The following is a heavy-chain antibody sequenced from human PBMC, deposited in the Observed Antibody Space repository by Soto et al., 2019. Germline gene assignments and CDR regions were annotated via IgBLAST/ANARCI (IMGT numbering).Heavy chain of an antibody. D-gene: IGHD2-21*02. CDR2: IYWDDDK. CDR3: IQSRCGGDCLQSYESYYYYGMDV. Sequence: SGPTLVNPTQTLTLTCTFSAFSLSTGGVGVGWIRQPPGKALEWLALIYWDDDKRYSPSLRSRLTITKDTSKNQVVLTMTNMDAVDTSTYYCIQSRCGGDCLQSYESYYYYGMDVWGQGTTVTVSS. CDR1: AFSLSTGGVG. J-gene: IGHJ6*02. V-gene: IGHV2-5*02.